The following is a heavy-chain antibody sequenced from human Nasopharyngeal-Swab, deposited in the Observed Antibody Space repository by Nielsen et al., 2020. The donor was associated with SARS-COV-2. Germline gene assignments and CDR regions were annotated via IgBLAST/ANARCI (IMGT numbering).Heavy chain of an antibody. CDR2: ISGRGGST. Sequence: SLKISCDASGFTFSSYPMSLVRQAPGKGLEWVSAISGRGGSTYYADPEKGRFNITRDNSKNTLYLQMNSLRAEDTAVYCCAKNKGYTLDYYYSGMDVWGQGTTVTVSS. V-gene: IGHV3-23*01. D-gene: IGHD2-2*02. CDR3: AKNKGYTLDYYYSGMDV. J-gene: IGHJ6*02. CDR1: GFTFSSYP.